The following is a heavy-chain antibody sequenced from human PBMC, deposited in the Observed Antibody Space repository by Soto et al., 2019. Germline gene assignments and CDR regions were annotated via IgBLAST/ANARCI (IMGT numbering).Heavy chain of an antibody. D-gene: IGHD3-22*01. Sequence: GSLRLSCAASGFTFSSYAMHWVRQAPGKGLEWVAVISYDGSNKYYADSVKGRFTISRDNSKNTLYLQMNSLRAEDTAVYYCARPSLNSSGWSWFDPWGQGTLVTVSS. CDR1: GFTFSSYA. CDR3: ARPSLNSSGWSWFDP. V-gene: IGHV3-30-3*01. J-gene: IGHJ5*02. CDR2: ISYDGSNK.